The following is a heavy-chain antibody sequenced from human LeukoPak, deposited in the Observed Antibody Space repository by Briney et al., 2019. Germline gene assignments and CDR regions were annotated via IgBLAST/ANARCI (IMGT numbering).Heavy chain of an antibody. V-gene: IGHV3-30-3*02. J-gene: IGHJ4*02. CDR1: GFTFSNYA. CDR3: AKNRRIPAAGVTLYYFDY. CDR2: ISDDGSRQ. Sequence: PGGSLRLSCAATGFTFSNYAIHWGRQAPGKGLEWVAFISDDGSRQHYADSVKGRFTISRDNSKNTLNLQMNSLRAEDAAVYYCAKNRRIPAAGVTLYYFDYWGQGTLVTVSS. D-gene: IGHD6-13*01.